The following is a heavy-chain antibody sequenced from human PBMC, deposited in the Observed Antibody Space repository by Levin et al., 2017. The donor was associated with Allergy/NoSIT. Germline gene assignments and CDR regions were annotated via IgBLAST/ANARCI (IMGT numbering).Heavy chain of an antibody. Sequence: PGESLKISCKGFGYSFASYWIGWVRQMPGKGLEWMGIIYPGDSDTKYSPSFQGQVAISADKSISTAYLQWTSLKASDTGIYYCARHEYGDPGSNYYYNMDVWGKGSTVTVSS. CDR2: IYPGDSDT. D-gene: IGHD4-17*01. J-gene: IGHJ6*03. CDR3: ARHEYGDPGSNYYYNMDV. V-gene: IGHV5-51*01. CDR1: GYSFASYW.